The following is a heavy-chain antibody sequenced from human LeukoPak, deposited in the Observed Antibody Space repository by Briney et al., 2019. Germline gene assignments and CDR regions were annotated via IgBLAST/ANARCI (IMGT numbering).Heavy chain of an antibody. J-gene: IGHJ4*02. CDR2: IYPGDSDT. CDR1: GYTFTGYY. D-gene: IGHD2-15*01. V-gene: IGHV5-51*01. CDR3: ARGGRHCSGGSCYFDY. Sequence: KVSCKASGYTFTGYYMHWVRQAPGQGLEWMGIIYPGDSDTRYSPSFQGQVTISADKSISTAYLQWSSLKASDTAMYYCARGGRHCSGGSCYFDYWGQGTLVTVSS.